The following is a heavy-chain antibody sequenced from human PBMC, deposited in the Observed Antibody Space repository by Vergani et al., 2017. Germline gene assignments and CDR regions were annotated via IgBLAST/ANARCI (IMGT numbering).Heavy chain of an antibody. Sequence: EVQLLESGGGLVQPGGSLRLSCAASGFTFSSYAMSWVRQAPGEGLEWVSAISGSGGSTYYADSVKGRFTISRDTTNNTLYLQMNSLRAEDTAVYYCAKRGVVPAKNLYYVDYWGQGTLVTVSS. CDR2: ISGSGGST. J-gene: IGHJ4*02. CDR1: GFTFSSYA. CDR3: AKRGVVPAKNLYYVDY. V-gene: IGHV3-23*01. D-gene: IGHD2-2*01.